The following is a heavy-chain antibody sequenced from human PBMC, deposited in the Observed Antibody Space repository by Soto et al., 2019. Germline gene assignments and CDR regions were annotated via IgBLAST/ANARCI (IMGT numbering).Heavy chain of an antibody. V-gene: IGHV3-23*01. CDR2: ISGSGGST. CDR1: GFTFSSYA. CDR3: AKVGIAVAFSQLRTHPNWFDP. J-gene: IGHJ5*02. Sequence: GGSLRLSCAASGFTFSSYAMSWVRQAPGKGLEWVSAISGSGGSTYYADSVKGRFTISRDNSKNTLYLQMNSLRAEDTAVYYCAKVGIAVAFSQLRTHPNWFDPWGQGTLVTVSS. D-gene: IGHD6-19*01.